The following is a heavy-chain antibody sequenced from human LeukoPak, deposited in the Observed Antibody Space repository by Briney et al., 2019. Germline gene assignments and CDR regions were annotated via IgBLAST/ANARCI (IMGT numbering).Heavy chain of an antibody. Sequence: GGSLRLSCAASGFTFSSYSMNWGRQAPGEGLGWVSSISSSSSYIYYADSAKARFTISRDNAKNSLYLQMNSLRAEDTAVYYCARSGLLWFGETMGYYYYYGMDVWGQGTTVTVSS. J-gene: IGHJ6*02. V-gene: IGHV3-21*01. CDR2: ISSSSSYI. D-gene: IGHD3-10*01. CDR3: ARSGLLWFGETMGYYYYYGMDV. CDR1: GFTFSSYS.